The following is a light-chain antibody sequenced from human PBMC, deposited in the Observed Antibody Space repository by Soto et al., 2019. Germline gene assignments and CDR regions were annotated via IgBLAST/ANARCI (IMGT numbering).Light chain of an antibody. V-gene: IGKV1-5*03. CDR2: KTS. J-gene: IGKJ1*01. CDR1: PNIDGL. CDR3: QQYGRSRT. Sequence: DIQMTQSPSTLSASVGDRVTITCRASPNIDGLLAWYQQKPGRAPKLLIYKTSTLENGVPSRLSGDGSGTEFTLTISSLQPDDVATYCCQQYGRSRTFGQGTKVEIK.